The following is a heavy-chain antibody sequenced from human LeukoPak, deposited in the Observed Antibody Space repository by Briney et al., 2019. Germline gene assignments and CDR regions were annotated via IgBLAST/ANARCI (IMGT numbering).Heavy chain of an antibody. CDR3: ARHRFRYDYFDY. CDR1: GGSISSYY. D-gene: IGHD3-10*01. Sequence: SETLSLTCTVSGGSISSYYWSWIRQPPGKGLEWIGYIYYSGSTNYNPSLKSRVTISVDTSKNRFSLKLSSVTAADTAVYYCARHRFRYDYFDYWGQGTLVTVSS. J-gene: IGHJ4*02. V-gene: IGHV4-59*08. CDR2: IYYSGST.